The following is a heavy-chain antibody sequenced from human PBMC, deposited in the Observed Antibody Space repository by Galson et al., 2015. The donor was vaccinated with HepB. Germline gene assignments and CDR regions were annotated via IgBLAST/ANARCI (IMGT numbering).Heavy chain of an antibody. CDR3: ARTLYSYGSKGAFDI. CDR1: GFTFSSYA. Sequence: SLRLSCAASGFTFSSYAMHWVRQAPGKGLEWVAVKSYDGSSKYYADSVKGRFTISRDNSKNTLYLQMNSLRAEDTAVYYCARTLYSYGSKGAFDIWGQGTMVTVSS. V-gene: IGHV3-30-3*01. D-gene: IGHD5-18*01. J-gene: IGHJ3*02. CDR2: KSYDGSSK.